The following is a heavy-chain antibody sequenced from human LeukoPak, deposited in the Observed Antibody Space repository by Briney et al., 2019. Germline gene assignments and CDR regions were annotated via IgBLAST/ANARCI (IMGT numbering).Heavy chain of an antibody. J-gene: IGHJ4*02. V-gene: IGHV3-53*01. CDR2: IYSGGSK. CDR1: GFTVSSNY. Sequence: GGSLRLSCAASGFTVSSNYMSWVRQAPGKGLEWVSVIYSGGSKYYADSVKGRFTIPRDNSKNTLYLQMNSLRAEDTAVYYCARDTGGSFDYWGQGTLVTVSS. D-gene: IGHD1-14*01. CDR3: ARDTGGSFDY.